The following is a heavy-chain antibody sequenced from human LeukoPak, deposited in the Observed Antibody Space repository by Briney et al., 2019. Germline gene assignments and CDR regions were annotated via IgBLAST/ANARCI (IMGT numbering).Heavy chain of an antibody. Sequence: PGGSLRLSCAASGFTFSSYWIHWVRQAPGKGLLWVSRINPDGLSTSHADPVKGRFTISRDSSKNTLYLQMNSLRAEDTAIYYCAKLSVWDGSGSYDYWGQGTLVTVSS. CDR3: AKLSVWDGSGSYDY. J-gene: IGHJ4*02. V-gene: IGHV3-74*01. CDR1: GFTFSSYW. D-gene: IGHD3-10*01. CDR2: INPDGLST.